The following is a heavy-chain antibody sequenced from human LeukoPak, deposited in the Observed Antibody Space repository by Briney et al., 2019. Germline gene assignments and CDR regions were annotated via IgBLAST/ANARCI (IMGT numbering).Heavy chain of an antibody. Sequence: SQTLSLTCTVSGGSISSGSYYWSWIRQPAGKGLEWIGRIYTSGSTNYNPSLKSRVTISVDTSKNQFSLKLSSVTAADTAVYYCARDLEMAFDYWGQGTLVAVSS. D-gene: IGHD5-24*01. CDR1: GGSISSGSYY. CDR2: IYTSGST. J-gene: IGHJ4*02. CDR3: ARDLEMAFDY. V-gene: IGHV4-61*02.